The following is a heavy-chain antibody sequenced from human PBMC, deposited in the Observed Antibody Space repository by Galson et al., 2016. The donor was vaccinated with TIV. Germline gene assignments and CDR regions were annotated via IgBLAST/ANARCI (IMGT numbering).Heavy chain of an antibody. J-gene: IGHJ3*02. CDR3: ATVSVRGAYIYDDAWGSSRSDAFGI. CDR2: ISSDGSST. Sequence: SLRLSCAASGFTFSRYYMHWVRQAPGKGLVWVSRISSDGSSTLYADSVKGRFTISRDNAKNTLYLQMSSLRSEDTAVYYCATVSVRGAYIYDDAWGSSRSDAFGIWGQGTTVTVSS. D-gene: IGHD3-16*02. V-gene: IGHV3-74*01. CDR1: GFTFSRYY.